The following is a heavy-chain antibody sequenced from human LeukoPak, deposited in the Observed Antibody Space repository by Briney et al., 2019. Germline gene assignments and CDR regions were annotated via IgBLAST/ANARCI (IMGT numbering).Heavy chain of an antibody. CDR2: TSDRGDYT. J-gene: IGHJ4*02. Sequence: GGSLRLSCAASGFTFSDHAMSWVRQAPAKGLEWVSGTSDRGDYTYYADSVKGRFTISRDNSKNTLYLQMNSLRAEDTALYFCAKKAQYNGNYPLDYWGQGTLVTVSS. CDR3: AKKAQYNGNYPLDY. D-gene: IGHD1-26*01. CDR1: GFTFSDHA. V-gene: IGHV3-23*01.